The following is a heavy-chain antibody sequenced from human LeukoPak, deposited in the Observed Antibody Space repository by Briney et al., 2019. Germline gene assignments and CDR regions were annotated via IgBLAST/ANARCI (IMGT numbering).Heavy chain of an antibody. J-gene: IGHJ4*02. V-gene: IGHV4-34*01. CDR3: ARGAAAVDY. CDR2: INHSGST. CDR1: GGSFSGYY. D-gene: IGHD6-13*01. Sequence: SETLSLTRAVYGGSFSGYYWSWIRQPPGKGLEWIGEINHSGSTNYNPSLKSRVTISVDTSKNQFSLKLSSVTAADTAVYYCARGAAAVDYWGQGTLVTVSS.